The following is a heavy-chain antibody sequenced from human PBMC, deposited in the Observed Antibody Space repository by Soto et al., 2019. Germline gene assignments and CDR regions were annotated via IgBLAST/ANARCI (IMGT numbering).Heavy chain of an antibody. CDR1: GFTFSSYW. Sequence: GGSLRLSCAASGFTFSSYWMSWVRQAPGKGLEWVSNIKQGGSEKHYVDSVKGRFTISRDNAKNMLYLQMNSLRAEDTAIYYCAKDSHWAIISPTHDYWGHGTLVTVSS. CDR3: AKDSHWAIISPTHDY. V-gene: IGHV3-7*03. D-gene: IGHD2-2*01. J-gene: IGHJ4*01. CDR2: IKQGGSEK.